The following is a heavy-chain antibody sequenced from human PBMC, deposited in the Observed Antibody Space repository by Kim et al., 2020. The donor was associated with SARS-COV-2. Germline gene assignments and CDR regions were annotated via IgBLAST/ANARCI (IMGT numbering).Heavy chain of an antibody. CDR2: ISYDGSNK. CDR1: GFTFSSYA. J-gene: IGHJ4*01. V-gene: IGHV3-30*04. Sequence: GGSLRLSCAASGFTFSSYAMHWVRQAPGKGLEWVAVISYDGSNKYYADSVKGRFTISRDNSKNTLYLQMNSLRAEDTAVYYCARGVVYYYDSSGYLDYWG. D-gene: IGHD3-22*01. CDR3: ARGVVYYYDSSGYLDY.